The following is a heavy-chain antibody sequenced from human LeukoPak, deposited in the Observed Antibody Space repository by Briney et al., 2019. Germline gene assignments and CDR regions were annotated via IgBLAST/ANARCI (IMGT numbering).Heavy chain of an antibody. D-gene: IGHD5-18*01. J-gene: IGHJ4*02. CDR2: IIPILGIA. CDR1: GGTFSSYA. CDR3: ARPDTAMDYFDY. Sequence: ASVKVSCKAFGGTFSSYAISWVRQAPGQGLEWMGRIIPILGIANYAQKFQGRVTITADKSTSTAYMELSSLRSEDTAVYYCARPDTAMDYFDYWGQGSLVTVSS. V-gene: IGHV1-69*04.